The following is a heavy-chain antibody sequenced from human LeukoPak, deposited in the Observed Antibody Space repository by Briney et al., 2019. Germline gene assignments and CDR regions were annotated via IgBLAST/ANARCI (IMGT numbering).Heavy chain of an antibody. CDR1: GFTFSDSA. CDR2: IRSKTNSYAT. Sequence: GGSLRLSCAASGFTFSDSAIHWVRQASGKGLKWVGRIRSKTNSYATTYAASVKGRFTFSRDDSKNTAFLQMNSLKTEDTAVYYCTSPRRTKVTTGRDYWGQGTLVTVSS. V-gene: IGHV3-73*01. CDR3: TSPRRTKVTTGRDY. D-gene: IGHD4-17*01. J-gene: IGHJ4*02.